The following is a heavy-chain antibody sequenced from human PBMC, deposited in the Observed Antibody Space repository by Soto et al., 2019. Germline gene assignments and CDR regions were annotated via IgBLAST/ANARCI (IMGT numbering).Heavy chain of an antibody. CDR1: GYTFTSYY. CDR3: ARDHREYSYGYLRFYYGMDV. D-gene: IGHD5-18*01. Sequence: APVKASCKASGYTFTSYYMHWVRQAPGQVLDWMGIINPSGGSTSYAQKFQGRVTMTRDTSTSTVYMELSSLRSEDTAVYYCARDHREYSYGYLRFYYGMDVWGQGTTVTVS. V-gene: IGHV1-46*01. CDR2: INPSGGST. J-gene: IGHJ6*02.